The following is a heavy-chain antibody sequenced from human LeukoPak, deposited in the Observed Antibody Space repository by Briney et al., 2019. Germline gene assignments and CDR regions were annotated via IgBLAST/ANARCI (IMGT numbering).Heavy chain of an antibody. CDR2: ISYDGSNE. CDR3: ANGEGFDY. Sequence: PGRSLRLSCAASGFTFSTYVMHWVRQAPGKGLEWVAVISYDGSNEYYADSVKGRFTIPRDNSKNTLYLQMNSLRAEDTAVYYCANGEGFDYWGQGALVTVSS. V-gene: IGHV3-30*18. CDR1: GFTFSTYV. J-gene: IGHJ4*02.